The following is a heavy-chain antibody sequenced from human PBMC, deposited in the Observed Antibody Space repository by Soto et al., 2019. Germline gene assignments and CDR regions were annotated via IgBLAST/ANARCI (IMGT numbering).Heavy chain of an antibody. CDR3: ARDEDGTYEFDY. V-gene: IGHV3-48*04. CDR2: INSGGSVI. CDR1: GFTFTSFG. J-gene: IGHJ4*02. Sequence: EVQLVESGGGLVQPGGSLRLSCAASGFTFTSFGMTWVRQAPGRGLEWVSHINSGGSVILYADSVKGRVTISRDNSKNSLYLEMNSLSADDTAVYFCARDEDGTYEFDYWGQGTLVTVSS. D-gene: IGHD3-22*01.